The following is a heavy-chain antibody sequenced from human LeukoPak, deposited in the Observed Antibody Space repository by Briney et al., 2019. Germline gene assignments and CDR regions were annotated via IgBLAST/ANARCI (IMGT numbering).Heavy chain of an antibody. V-gene: IGHV4-34*01. D-gene: IGHD6-19*01. CDR2: INHSGST. CDR1: GGSFSGYY. J-gene: IGHJ4*02. Sequence: SETLSLTCAVYGGSFSGYYRSWIRQPPGKGLEWIGEINHSGSTNYNPSLKSRVTISVDTSKNQFSLKLSSVTAADTAVYYCARSKPIAVAGRTPDYWGQGTLVTVSS. CDR3: ARSKPIAVAGRTPDY.